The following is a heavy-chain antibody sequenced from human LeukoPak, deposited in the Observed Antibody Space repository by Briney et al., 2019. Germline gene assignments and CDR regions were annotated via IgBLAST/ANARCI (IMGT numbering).Heavy chain of an antibody. CDR2: INHSGST. D-gene: IGHD3-9*01. Sequence: SETLSLTCAVHGGSFSGYYWSWIRQPPGKGLEWIGEINHSGSTNYNPSLKSRVTISVDTSKNQFSLKLSSVTAADTAVYYCARGSKLRYFDWLPQKGWFDPWGQGTLVTVSS. CDR3: ARGSKLRYFDWLPQKGWFDP. J-gene: IGHJ5*02. CDR1: GGSFSGYY. V-gene: IGHV4-34*01.